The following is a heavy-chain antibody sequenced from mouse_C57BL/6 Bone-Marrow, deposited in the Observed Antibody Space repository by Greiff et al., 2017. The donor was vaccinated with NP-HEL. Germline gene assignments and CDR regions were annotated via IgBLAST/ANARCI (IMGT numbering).Heavy chain of an antibody. CDR1: GFTFSSYA. V-gene: IGHV5-4*01. Sequence: EVNVVESGGGLVKPGGSLKLSCAASGFTFSSYAMSWVRQTPEKRLEWVATISDGGSYTYYPDNVKGRFTISRDNAKNNLYLQMSHLKSEDTAMYYCARDLNGYYSMDYWGQGTSVTVSS. CDR2: ISDGGSYT. J-gene: IGHJ4*01. CDR3: ARDLNGYYSMDY.